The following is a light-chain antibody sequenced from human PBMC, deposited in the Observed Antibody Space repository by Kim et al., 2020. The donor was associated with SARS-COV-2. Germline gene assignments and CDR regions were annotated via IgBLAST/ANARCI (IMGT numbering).Light chain of an antibody. J-gene: IGLJ2*01. CDR3: NSRDSSGNQV. V-gene: IGLV3-19*01. CDR2: GKN. CDR1: SLRSYY. Sequence: VALGQTVRITCRGDSLRSYYASWYQQKPGQAPVLVIYGKNNRPSGVPDRFSGSSSGNTASLTITGAQAEDEADYYCNSRDSSGNQVFGGGTQLTVL.